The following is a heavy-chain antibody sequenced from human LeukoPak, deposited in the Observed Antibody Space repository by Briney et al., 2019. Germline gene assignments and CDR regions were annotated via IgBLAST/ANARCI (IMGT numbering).Heavy chain of an antibody. CDR3: ARDRIGKYSIDY. V-gene: IGHV3-33*08. CDR1: GXTFSNFG. Sequence: GGSVRLSCAASGXTFSNFGLNWVRQAPGKGLESVAFISDNGRRTYYLESVEGLFIISRDDSKNTLYLQMNSLRVEDTAVYYCARDRIGKYSIDYWGQGTLVTVSS. J-gene: IGHJ4*02. D-gene: IGHD2-15*01. CDR2: ISDNGRRT.